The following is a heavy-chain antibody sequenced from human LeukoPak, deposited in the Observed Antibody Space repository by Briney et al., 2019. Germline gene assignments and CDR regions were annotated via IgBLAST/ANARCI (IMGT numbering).Heavy chain of an antibody. D-gene: IGHD3-10*01. V-gene: IGHV4-61*02. J-gene: IGHJ6*02. CDR1: GGSICSGSSY. CDR2: IYTSGST. Sequence: SQTLSLTCTVSGGSICSGSSYWNWIRQPAGKGLEWIGRIYTSGSTNYNPSLKSRLTISVDTSKNQFSLKLSSVTAADTAVYYCAISSGSESYPIYNYYGLDVWGQGTTVTVSS. CDR3: AISSGSESYPIYNYYGLDV.